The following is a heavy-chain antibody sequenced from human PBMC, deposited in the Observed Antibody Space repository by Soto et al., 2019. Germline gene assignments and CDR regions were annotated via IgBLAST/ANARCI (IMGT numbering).Heavy chain of an antibody. J-gene: IGHJ5*02. Sequence: ASVKVSCKASGYIFSNYGITWVRQAPGQRLEWMGWISGYNGNTNYAQKLQGRVTMTTDTSSSTAYMELRSLRSDDTAVYYCARDEVPAANWLDPWGQGTLVTVSS. CDR2: ISGYNGNT. CDR3: ARDEVPAANWLDP. CDR1: GYIFSNYG. V-gene: IGHV1-18*01. D-gene: IGHD2-2*01.